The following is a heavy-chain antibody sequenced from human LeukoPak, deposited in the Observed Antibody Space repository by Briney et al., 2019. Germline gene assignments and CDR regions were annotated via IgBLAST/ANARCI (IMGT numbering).Heavy chain of an antibody. D-gene: IGHD6-13*01. V-gene: IGHV4-30-2*01. CDR3: ARSGYSSSGGWFDR. J-gene: IGHJ5*02. CDR2: IYHSGST. CDR1: GGSISSVGYS. Sequence: SETLSLTGAVSGGSISSVGYSWRSIRQPPGKGLEWIGYIYHSGSTYYNPSLKSRVTISVDRSKNQFSLKLSSVTAADTAVYYCARSGYSSSGGWFDRWGQGTLVTVSS.